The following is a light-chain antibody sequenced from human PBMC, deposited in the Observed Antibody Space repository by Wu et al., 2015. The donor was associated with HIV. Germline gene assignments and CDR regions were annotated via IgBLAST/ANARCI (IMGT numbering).Light chain of an antibody. J-gene: IGKJ4*01. V-gene: IGKV3-15*01. CDR3: QQYNNWPPLT. CDR1: QSVRSSH. Sequence: EIVLTQSPGTLSLSPGEGATLSCRASQSVRSSHLAWYQQKPGQAPRLIIYAASTRATGIPDRFSGSGSGTDFTLTISSLQSEDFAVYYCQQYNNWPPLTFGGGTKGGDQT. CDR2: AAS.